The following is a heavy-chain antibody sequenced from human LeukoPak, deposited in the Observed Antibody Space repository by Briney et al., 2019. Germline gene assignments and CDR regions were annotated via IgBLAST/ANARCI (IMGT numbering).Heavy chain of an antibody. CDR1: GFTFSSST. D-gene: IGHD3-22*01. V-gene: IGHV3-30*04. J-gene: IGHJ4*02. Sequence: PGGSLRLSCAASGFTFSSSTMHWVRQAPGKGLEWVAVISYDGGNKYYADSVKGRFTISRDNSKNTLYLQMNSLRAEDTALYYCARQNNSGYYVDYWGQGTLVTVSS. CDR3: ARQNNSGYYVDY. CDR2: ISYDGGNK.